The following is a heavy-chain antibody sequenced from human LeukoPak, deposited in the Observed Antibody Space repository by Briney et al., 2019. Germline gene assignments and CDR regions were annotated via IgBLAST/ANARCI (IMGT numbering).Heavy chain of an antibody. CDR3: ARVHGITIFGVVIRPFDY. J-gene: IGHJ4*02. Sequence: GESLKVSCKGSGYSFTSYWIGWVRQMPGKGLEWMGITYPGDSDTRYSPSFQGQVTISADKSISTAYLQWSSLKASDTAMYYCARVHGITIFGVVIRPFDYWGQGTLVTVSS. CDR1: GYSFTSYW. D-gene: IGHD3-3*01. CDR2: TYPGDSDT. V-gene: IGHV5-51*01.